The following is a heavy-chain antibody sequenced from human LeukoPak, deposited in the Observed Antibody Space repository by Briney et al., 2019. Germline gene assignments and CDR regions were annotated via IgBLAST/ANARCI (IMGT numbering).Heavy chain of an antibody. J-gene: IGHJ4*02. CDR3: ARHGSGRYFDY. CDR1: GFTFSSYA. CDR2: ISSGGGTT. D-gene: IGHD6-19*01. V-gene: IGHV3-23*01. Sequence: GGSLRLSCAASGFTFSSYAMSWVRQAPGKGLEWVSVISSGGGTTYYADSVKGRFTISRDNSKNTVYLQMNTLRAEDTAIYYCARHGSGRYFDYWGQGTLVTVSS.